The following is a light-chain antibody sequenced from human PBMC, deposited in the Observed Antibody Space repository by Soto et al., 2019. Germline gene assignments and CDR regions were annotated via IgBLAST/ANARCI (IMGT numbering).Light chain of an antibody. J-gene: IGKJ2*01. CDR2: AAS. CDR1: QSISSH. CDR3: QQSYSSLYT. Sequence: DIQMTQSPSSLSASVGDRVTITCRASQSISSHLNWYQQKPGNAPKVLISAASSLQSGVPSRFXGSGSGTDFTLTISSLQPEDYATYYCQQSYSSLYTFGQGTKLEIK. V-gene: IGKV1-39*01.